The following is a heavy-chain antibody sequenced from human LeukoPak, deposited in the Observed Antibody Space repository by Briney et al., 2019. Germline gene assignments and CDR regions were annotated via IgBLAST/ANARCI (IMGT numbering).Heavy chain of an antibody. CDR3: ARTGNSFYFDY. V-gene: IGHV4-4*07. CDR1: GGSISGYY. J-gene: IGHJ4*02. D-gene: IGHD1/OR15-1a*01. Sequence: PSETLSLTCTFSGGSISGYYWSYIRQPAGKGLEWIGRIYTSGSTNFNPSLKSRVTMSVDTSKNQFSLRLSSVTAADTAVYYCARTGNSFYFDYWGQGTLVTVSS. CDR2: IYTSGST.